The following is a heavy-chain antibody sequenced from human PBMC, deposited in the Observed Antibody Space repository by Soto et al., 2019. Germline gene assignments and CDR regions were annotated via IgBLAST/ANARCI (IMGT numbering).Heavy chain of an antibody. D-gene: IGHD6-19*01. CDR3: ARHVGIAVAATGLFDY. CDR2: IYYSGST. CDR1: GGSISSSSCY. V-gene: IGHV4-39*01. Sequence: ASETLSLTCTVSGGSISSSSCYWGWIRQPPGKGLEWIGSIYYSGSTYYNPSLKSRVTISVDTSKNQFSLKLSSVTAPDTAVYYCARHVGIAVAATGLFDYWGQGTLVTVSS. J-gene: IGHJ4*02.